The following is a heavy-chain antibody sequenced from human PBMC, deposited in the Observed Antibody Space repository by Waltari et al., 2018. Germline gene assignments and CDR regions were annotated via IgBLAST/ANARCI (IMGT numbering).Heavy chain of an antibody. CDR1: GFTFSSYG. CDR3: AKRAAGGYYDFWSGYSDAFDI. D-gene: IGHD3-3*01. J-gene: IGHJ3*02. Sequence: QVQLVESGGGVVQPGGSLRLSCAASGFTFSSYGMHWVRQAPGKGLAWVAFIRYDGSNKYYADSVKGRFTISRDNSKNTLYLEMNSLRAEDTAVYYCAKRAAGGYYDFWSGYSDAFDIWGQGTMVTVSS. CDR2: IRYDGSNK. V-gene: IGHV3-30*02.